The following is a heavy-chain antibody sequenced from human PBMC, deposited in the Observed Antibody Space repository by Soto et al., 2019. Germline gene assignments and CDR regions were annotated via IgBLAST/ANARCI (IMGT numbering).Heavy chain of an antibody. CDR1: GGSFSGYY. Sequence: SETLSLTCAVYGGSFSGYYWSWIRQPPGKGLEWIGEINHSGSTNYNPSLKSRVTISVDTSKNQFSLKLSSVTAADAAVYYCARAPGYSYGSTIDYWGQGTLVTVSS. J-gene: IGHJ4*02. CDR3: ARAPGYSYGSTIDY. CDR2: INHSGST. D-gene: IGHD5-18*01. V-gene: IGHV4-34*01.